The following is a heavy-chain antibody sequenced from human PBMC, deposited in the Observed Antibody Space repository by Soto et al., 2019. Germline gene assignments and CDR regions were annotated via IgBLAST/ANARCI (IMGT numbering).Heavy chain of an antibody. J-gene: IGHJ6*02. CDR1: GYPFTSYG. Sequence: ASVKVSCKASGYPFTSYGISWVRQAPGQGLEWMGWIRAYNGNTNYAQKLQGRVTMTTDTSTSTAYMELRSLRSDDTAVYSCARENEWFRPEGYYYGMDVWGQGTTVTVSS. D-gene: IGHD3-3*01. CDR2: IRAYNGNT. V-gene: IGHV1-18*04. CDR3: ARENEWFRPEGYYYGMDV.